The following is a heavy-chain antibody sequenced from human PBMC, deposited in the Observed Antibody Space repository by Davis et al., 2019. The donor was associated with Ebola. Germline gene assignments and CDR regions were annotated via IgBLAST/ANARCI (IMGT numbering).Heavy chain of an antibody. V-gene: IGHV3-7*01. CDR1: GFTFTTYW. Sequence: GESLKISCAASGFTFTTYWMSWVRQAPGKGLEWLANINQDGSVTQYVDSVKGRFTISRDNAKNSVYLQMNSLRAEDKAVYYCARDPLTPVIAAAGNNWGQGTLVTV. D-gene: IGHD6-13*01. J-gene: IGHJ4*02. CDR2: INQDGSVT. CDR3: ARDPLTPVIAAAGNN.